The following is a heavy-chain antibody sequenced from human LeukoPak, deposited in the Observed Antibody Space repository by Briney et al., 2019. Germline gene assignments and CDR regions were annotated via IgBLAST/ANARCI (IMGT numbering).Heavy chain of an antibody. CDR3: GYGRTWYFDY. CDR1: GFTFNEYW. J-gene: IGHJ4*02. V-gene: IGHV3-7*01. D-gene: IGHD6-13*01. CDR2: TNQDGRQK. Sequence: GGSLRLPCVASGFTFNEYWMNWVRQVPGKGLEWMASTNQDGRQKYHVDSVKGRFTISRDNAENSLYLQMNSLGVEDTALYDCGYGRTWYFDYGGQGTLVTVSS.